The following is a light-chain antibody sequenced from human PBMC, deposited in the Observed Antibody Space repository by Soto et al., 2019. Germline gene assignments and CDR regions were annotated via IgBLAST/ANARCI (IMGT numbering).Light chain of an antibody. Sequence: EIVLTQSPGTLSLSPGERATLSCRASQSVSSSYLAWYQQRPGQAPRLLIYGASSRATGIPDRFSGSGSGTDFTLTISRLEPEDFAVYYCQQYCSSTHTFGQVTKVEIK. CDR3: QQYCSSTHT. CDR1: QSVSSSY. V-gene: IGKV3-20*01. CDR2: GAS. J-gene: IGKJ1*01.